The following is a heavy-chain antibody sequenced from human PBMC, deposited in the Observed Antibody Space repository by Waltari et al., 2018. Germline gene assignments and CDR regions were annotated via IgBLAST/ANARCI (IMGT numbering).Heavy chain of an antibody. D-gene: IGHD3-3*01. J-gene: IGHJ4*02. CDR1: GGSISSYY. CDR2: IYYSGST. Sequence: QVQLQESGPGLAKPSGTLSLTRTASGGSISSYYWSWIRQPPGKGLEWIGYIYYSGSTNYNPSLKSRVTISVDTSKNQFSLKLSSVTAADTAVYYCARDLGDFWSGYFDYWGQGTLVTVSS. CDR3: ARDLGDFWSGYFDY. V-gene: IGHV4-59*01.